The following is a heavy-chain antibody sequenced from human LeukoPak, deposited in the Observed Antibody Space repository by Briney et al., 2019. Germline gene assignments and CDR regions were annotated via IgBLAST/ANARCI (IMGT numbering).Heavy chain of an antibody. V-gene: IGHV3-7*01. CDR3: SNSGFDY. Sequence: GGSLRLSCAASGFTFSSFWMSWVRQAPGKGLEWVANINQDGSGKYFVDSVKGRFSISRDNSKNTLYLQMNSLRAEDTAVYYCSNSGFDYWGQGTLVTVSS. CDR1: GFTFSSFW. D-gene: IGHD3-10*01. J-gene: IGHJ4*02. CDR2: INQDGSGK.